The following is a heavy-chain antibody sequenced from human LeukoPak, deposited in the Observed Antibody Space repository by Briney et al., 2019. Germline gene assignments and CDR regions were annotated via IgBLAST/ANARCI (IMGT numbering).Heavy chain of an antibody. CDR2: ISSSGDTI. CDR1: GFTFSIYE. D-gene: IGHD1-26*01. CDR3: AKDQGGNYQYYFDY. J-gene: IGHJ4*02. V-gene: IGHV3-48*03. Sequence: PGGSLRLSCATSGFTFSIYEMNWVRQAPGKGLEWLSYISSSGDTIYYADSVKGRFTISRDDAKNTLYLQMNSLRAGDTAVYYCAKDQGGNYQYYFDYWGQGTLVTVSS.